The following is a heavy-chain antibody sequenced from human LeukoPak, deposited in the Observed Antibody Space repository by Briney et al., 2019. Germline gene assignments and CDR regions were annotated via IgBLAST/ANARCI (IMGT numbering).Heavy chain of an antibody. D-gene: IGHD2-15*01. J-gene: IGHJ6*03. CDR3: ARALTCSGGSCYPDRYYYYYMDV. CDR1: GYTFTSYG. V-gene: IGHV1-18*01. CDR2: ISAYNGNT. Sequence: ASVKVSCKASGYTFTSYGISWVRQAPGQGLEWMGWISAYNGNTNYAQKLQGRVTMTTDTSTSTAYMGLRSLRSDDTAVYYCARALTCSGGSCYPDRYYYYYMDVWGKGTTVTVSS.